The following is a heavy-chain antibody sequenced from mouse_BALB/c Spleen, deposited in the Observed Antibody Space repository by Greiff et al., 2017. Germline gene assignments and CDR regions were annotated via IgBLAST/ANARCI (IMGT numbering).Heavy chain of an antibody. V-gene: IGHV2-6-2*01. J-gene: IGHJ4*01. Sequence: VHLVESGPDLVAPSQSLSITCTVSGFSLTSYGVHWVRQPPGKGLEWLVVIWSDGSTTYNSALKSRLSISKDNSKSQVFLKMNSLQTDDTAMYYCARHGGLRRYAMDYWGQGTSVTVSS. CDR1: GFSLTSYG. CDR2: IWSDGST. D-gene: IGHD2-4*01. CDR3: ARHGGLRRYAMDY.